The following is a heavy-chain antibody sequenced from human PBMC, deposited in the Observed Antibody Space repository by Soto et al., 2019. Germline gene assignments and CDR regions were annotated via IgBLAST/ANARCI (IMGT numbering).Heavy chain of an antibody. Sequence: QVQLVQSGAEVKKPGASVKVSCKASGYTFTSYYMHWVRQAPGQGLEWMGIINPSGGSTSYAQKFQGIFTITRDKLTSTVYVGLSRLSSEDTAVYYCAVDKADGYEFWSGYQGPYYFYYWGQGTLVTVSA. D-gene: IGHD3-3*01. CDR2: INPSGGST. V-gene: IGHV1-46*03. CDR3: AVDKADGYEFWSGYQGPYYFYY. CDR1: GYTFTSYY. J-gene: IGHJ4*02.